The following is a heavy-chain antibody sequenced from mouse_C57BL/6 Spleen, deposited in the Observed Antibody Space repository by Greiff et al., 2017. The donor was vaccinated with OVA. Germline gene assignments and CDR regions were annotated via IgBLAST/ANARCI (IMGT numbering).Heavy chain of an antibody. Sequence: EVQLQQSGPELVKPGASVKIPCKASGYTFTDYNMDWVKQSHGKSLEWIGDINPNNGGTIYNQKFKGKATLTVDKSSSTAYMELRSLTSEDPAVYYCARRGHYGSSYDWYFDVWGTGTTVTVSS. CDR3: ARRGHYGSSYDWYFDV. CDR1: GYTFTDYN. J-gene: IGHJ1*03. D-gene: IGHD1-1*01. CDR2: INPNNGGT. V-gene: IGHV1-18*01.